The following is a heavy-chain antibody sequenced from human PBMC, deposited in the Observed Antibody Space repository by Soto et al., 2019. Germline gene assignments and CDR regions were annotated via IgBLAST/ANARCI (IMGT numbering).Heavy chain of an antibody. CDR1: GGSISSGDYY. Sequence: PSETLSLTCTVSGGSISSGDYYWSWIRQPPGKGLEWIGYIYYSGSTYYNPSLKSRVTISVDTSKNQFSLKLSSVTAADTAVYYCAREPSMKGGGNSVFDYWGQGTLVTVSS. CDR3: AREPSMKGGGNSVFDY. D-gene: IGHD2-21*02. J-gene: IGHJ4*02. CDR2: IYYSGST. V-gene: IGHV4-30-4*01.